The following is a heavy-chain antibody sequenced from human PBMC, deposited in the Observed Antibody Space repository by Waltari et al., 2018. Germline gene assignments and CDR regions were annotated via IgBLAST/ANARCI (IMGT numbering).Heavy chain of an antibody. CDR3: ARGSKDSGRDV. J-gene: IGHJ6*02. CDR1: GFTFSSYV. Sequence: EVQLLESGGRLVQPGGSLSLSCAASGFTFSSYVLIWVRQAQGKGLEWVSSIGSSGDTYYAGSVKGRFTISRDNSKNTLYLQMNSLRAEDTALYYCARGSKDSGRDVWGQGTTVTVSS. CDR2: IGSSGDT. V-gene: IGHV3-23*01. D-gene: IGHD1-26*01.